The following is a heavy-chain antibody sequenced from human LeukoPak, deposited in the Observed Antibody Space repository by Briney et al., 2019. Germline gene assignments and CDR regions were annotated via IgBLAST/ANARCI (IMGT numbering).Heavy chain of an antibody. CDR3: ARYLSTLHAFDI. J-gene: IGHJ3*02. D-gene: IGHD5/OR15-5a*01. Sequence: GGSLRLSCAASGFTFSSFAMHWVRQAPGKGLEWVAFIRYSGRNKYYADSVKGRFTISRDNSKNTLYLQMNSLKTEDTAMYYCARYLSTLHAFDIWGQGTMVTVSS. CDR1: GFTFSSFA. CDR2: IRYSGRNK. V-gene: IGHV3-30*02.